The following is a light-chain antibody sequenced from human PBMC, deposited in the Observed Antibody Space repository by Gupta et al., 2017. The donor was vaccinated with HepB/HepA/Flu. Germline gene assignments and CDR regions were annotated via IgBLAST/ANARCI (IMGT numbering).Light chain of an antibody. CDR2: QAS. CDR1: ESISRW. Sequence: DIPMTQFRSTLSASIGDRVTITCRASESISRWLAWYQQKPGRAPKLLVNQASTLQSGVSSRFSGSGSGTEFTLTISSLQPDDFATYYCQHFHSYPWTFGQGTKVEVK. CDR3: QHFHSYPWT. V-gene: IGKV1-5*03. J-gene: IGKJ1*01.